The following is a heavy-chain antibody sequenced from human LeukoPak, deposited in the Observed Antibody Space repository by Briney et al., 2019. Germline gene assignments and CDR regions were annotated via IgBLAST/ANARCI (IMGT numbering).Heavy chain of an antibody. Sequence: PGGSLRLSCAASGFTFSSYAMSWVRQAPGKGLEWVSAISGSGGSTYYADSVKGRFTISRGNSKNTLYLQMNSLRAEDTAVYYCAKDKDLAYCGGDCYPAAFDIWGQGTMVTVSS. CDR3: AKDKDLAYCGGDCYPAAFDI. V-gene: IGHV3-23*01. D-gene: IGHD2-21*02. CDR1: GFTFSSYA. J-gene: IGHJ3*02. CDR2: ISGSGGST.